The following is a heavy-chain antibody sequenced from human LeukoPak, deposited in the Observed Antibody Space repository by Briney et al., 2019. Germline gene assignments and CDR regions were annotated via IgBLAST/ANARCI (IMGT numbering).Heavy chain of an antibody. CDR3: ARDLDGSGNYHWFDP. CDR1: GFTFSSYA. D-gene: IGHD3-10*01. V-gene: IGHV3-23*01. Sequence: GGSLRLSCAASGFTFSSYAMSWVRQAPGKGLEWVSAISGSGGSTNYADSVKGRFTISRDNAKNTLHLQMNSLRAEDTAVYYCARDLDGSGNYHWFDPWGQGTLVTVSS. CDR2: ISGSGGST. J-gene: IGHJ5*02.